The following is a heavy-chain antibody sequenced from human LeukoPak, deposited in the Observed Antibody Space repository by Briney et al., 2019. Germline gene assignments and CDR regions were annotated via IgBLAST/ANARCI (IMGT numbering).Heavy chain of an antibody. CDR2: IYYSGST. V-gene: IGHV4-39*07. CDR3: ARQKAAADAFDI. Sequence: SETLSLTCTVSDGSISSSSYYWDWIRQPPGKGLEWIGTIYYSGSTYYNPSLKSRVTISVDTSKNQFSLRLSSVTAADTAVYYCARQKAAADAFDIWGQGTMVTVSS. J-gene: IGHJ3*02. CDR1: DGSISSSSYY. D-gene: IGHD6-13*01.